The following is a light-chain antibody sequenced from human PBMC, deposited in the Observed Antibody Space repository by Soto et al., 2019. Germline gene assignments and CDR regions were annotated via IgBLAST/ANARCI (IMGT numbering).Light chain of an antibody. CDR3: GSWDSRLSAYV. Sequence: QSLLTQPPSVSAAPGQKVTISCSGSSSTIGRNSLSWYQQLPETAPKLLIYDDNKQPSGIPERFSGSKSRTSAPLGITGFQTGEEADYYCGSWDSRLSAYVFGTGTKVTVL. J-gene: IGLJ1*01. CDR2: DDN. CDR1: SSTIGRNS. V-gene: IGLV1-51*01.